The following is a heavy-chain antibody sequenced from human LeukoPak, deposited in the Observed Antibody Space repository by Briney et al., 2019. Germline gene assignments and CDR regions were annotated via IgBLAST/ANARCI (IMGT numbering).Heavy chain of an antibody. CDR3: ARRRPYYFDY. J-gene: IGHJ4*02. CDR2: ISYDGSNK. CDR1: GFTFSSYA. V-gene: IGHV3-30*04. Sequence: GGSLRLSCAASGFTFSSYAMHWVRQAPGKGLEWVAVISYDGSNKYYADSVKGRFTISRDNSKNTLYLQMNSLRAEDTAVYYCARRRPYYFDYWGQGTLVTVSS.